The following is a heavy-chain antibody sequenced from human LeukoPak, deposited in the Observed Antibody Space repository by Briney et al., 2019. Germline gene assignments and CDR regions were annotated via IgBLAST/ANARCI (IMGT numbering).Heavy chain of an antibody. CDR1: GFTFSSYG. V-gene: IGHV3-30*02. CDR2: IRYDGSNK. J-gene: IGHJ5*02. D-gene: IGHD6-13*01. Sequence: GGSLRLSCAASGFTFSSYGMHWVRQAPGKGLEWVTFIRYDGSNKYYADSVKGRFTISRDNSKNTLYLQMNSLRAEDTAVYYCAKEGNSSWWGGSWFDPWGQGTLVTVSS. CDR3: AKEGNSSWWGGSWFDP.